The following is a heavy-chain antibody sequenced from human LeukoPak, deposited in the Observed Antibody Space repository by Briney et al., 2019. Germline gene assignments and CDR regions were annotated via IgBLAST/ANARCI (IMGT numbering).Heavy chain of an antibody. J-gene: IGHJ6*03. D-gene: IGHD2-8*01. CDR3: ARYLYAFALDV. V-gene: IGHV3-74*01. CDR1: GFTFSTYW. Sequence: GGSLRLSCAASGFTFSTYWMHWVRQAPGKGLVWVSRINSDGSNTNYAGSVKGRFTISRDNAKNTLYLQMNSLTAEDTGVYYCARYLYAFALDVWGKGTTVTVS. CDR2: INSDGSNT.